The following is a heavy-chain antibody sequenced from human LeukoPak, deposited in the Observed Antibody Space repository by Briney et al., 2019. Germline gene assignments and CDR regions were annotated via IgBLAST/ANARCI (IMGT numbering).Heavy chain of an antibody. CDR2: IYHSGAT. D-gene: IGHD3-3*01. J-gene: IGHJ6*03. CDR1: GYSISSGYY. V-gene: IGHV4-38-2*02. Sequence: SETLSLTCTVSGYSISSGYYWGWIRQSPEKGLEWIGSIYHSGATYYNPSLKSRVTISVDTSKNQFSLKLSSVTAADTAVYYCARWSNYYYYYMDVWGKGTTVTISS. CDR3: ARWSNYYYYYMDV.